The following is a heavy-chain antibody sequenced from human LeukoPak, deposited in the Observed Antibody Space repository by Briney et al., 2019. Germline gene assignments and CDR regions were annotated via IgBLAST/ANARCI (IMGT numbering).Heavy chain of an antibody. Sequence: PGGSLRLSCAASGFSFSGYGMSWVRQAPGKGLEWVSGMNWNGASTGYADSVKGRFTISRDNSKNTLYLQMNSLRAEDTAVYYCAKFWRIAVAGYSPGYMDVWGKGTTVTISS. J-gene: IGHJ6*03. CDR2: MNWNGAST. D-gene: IGHD6-19*01. V-gene: IGHV3-20*04. CDR3: AKFWRIAVAGYSPGYMDV. CDR1: GFSFSGYG.